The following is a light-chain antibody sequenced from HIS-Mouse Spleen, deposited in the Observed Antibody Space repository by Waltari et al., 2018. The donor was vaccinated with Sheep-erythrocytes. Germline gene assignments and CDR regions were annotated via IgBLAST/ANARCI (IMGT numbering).Light chain of an antibody. CDR1: QSVSSN. CDR3: QQYNNWPPGT. CDR2: GAS. Sequence: EIVMTQSPATLSVSPGERATLSCRASQSVSSNLAWYQHKPGQAPRLLISGASTRATGIPARFSGSGSGTDFTLTFSSMQSEDFAVYYCQQYNNWPPGTFGQGTKLEIK. V-gene: IGKV3-15*01. J-gene: IGKJ2*02.